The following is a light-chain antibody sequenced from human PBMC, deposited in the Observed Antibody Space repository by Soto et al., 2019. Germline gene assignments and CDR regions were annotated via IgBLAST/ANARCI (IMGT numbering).Light chain of an antibody. CDR3: MNALQTPWT. J-gene: IGKJ1*01. CDR2: LGS. Sequence: DIVMTQSPLSLPVTPGEPASISCRSSQSLLHSNGYNYLDWYLQKPGQSPQLLIYLGSNRASGVPDRFSGSGSGTDFTLKISRVEAEDVGVYYCMNALQTPWTFGQGTKVEIK. V-gene: IGKV2-28*01. CDR1: QSLLHSNGYNY.